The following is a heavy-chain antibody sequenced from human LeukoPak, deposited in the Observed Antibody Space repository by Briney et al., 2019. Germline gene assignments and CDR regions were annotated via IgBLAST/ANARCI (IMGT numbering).Heavy chain of an antibody. CDR1: GYIFTNYW. J-gene: IGHJ4*02. Sequence: GESLKISCKASGYIFTNYWIGWVRQMPGKGLEWMGIIYPRDSDTRYSPSFQGQVTVSAGKSISTAYLQWNTLEASDTAMYYCARRQYSGYDFDFWGQGTLVTVFS. V-gene: IGHV5-51*01. CDR2: IYPRDSDT. CDR3: ARRQYSGYDFDF. D-gene: IGHD5-12*01.